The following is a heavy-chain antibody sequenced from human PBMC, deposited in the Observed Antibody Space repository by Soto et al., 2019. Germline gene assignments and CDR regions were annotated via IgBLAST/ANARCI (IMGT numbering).Heavy chain of an antibody. CDR2: INAGNGNT. CDR3: ARCPFYSSSSAYYYYYGMDV. Sequence: QVQLVQSGAEVKKPGASVKVSCKASGYTFTSYAMHWVRQAPGQRLEWMGWINAGNGNTKYSQKFQGRVTITRDTSASTAYMELSSLRSEDTAVYYCARCPFYSSSSAYYYYYGMDVWGQGTTVTVSS. J-gene: IGHJ6*02. V-gene: IGHV1-3*01. CDR1: GYTFTSYA. D-gene: IGHD3-10*01.